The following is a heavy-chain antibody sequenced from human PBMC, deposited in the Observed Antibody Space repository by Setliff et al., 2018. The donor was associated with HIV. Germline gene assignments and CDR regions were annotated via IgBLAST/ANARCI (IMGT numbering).Heavy chain of an antibody. CDR1: GGSIGSSY. D-gene: IGHD3-22*01. Sequence: PSETLSLTCTVSGGSIGSSYWSWIRQPPGKGLEWIGYIYYSGSTNYNPSLKSRVTISVDTSKNQFSLKLSSVTAADTAVYYCARARTPYYYDSSAYYFNYYYMDVWGKGTTVTVSS. CDR3: ARARTPYYYDSSAYYFNYYYMDV. V-gene: IGHV4-59*01. J-gene: IGHJ6*03. CDR2: IYYSGST.